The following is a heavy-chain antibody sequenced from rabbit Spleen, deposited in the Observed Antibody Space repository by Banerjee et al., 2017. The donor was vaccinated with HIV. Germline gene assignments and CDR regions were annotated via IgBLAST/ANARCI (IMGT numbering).Heavy chain of an antibody. Sequence: QSLEESGGDLVKPGASLTLTCTASGFDFNSNAMCWVRQAPGKGLEWIGCINSGSGGNTDYANWAKGRFTISKTSSTTVTLQMTRLTAADTATYFCARGVYDDYDTYYFDLWGPGTLVTVS. CDR1: GFDFNSNA. CDR2: INSGSGGNT. CDR3: ARGVYDDYDTYYFDL. V-gene: IGHV1S40*01. J-gene: IGHJ4*01. D-gene: IGHD2-1*01.